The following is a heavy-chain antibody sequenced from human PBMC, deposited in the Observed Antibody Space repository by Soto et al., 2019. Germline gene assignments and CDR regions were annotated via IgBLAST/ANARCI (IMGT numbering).Heavy chain of an antibody. CDR1: GCPINYDFW. D-gene: IGHD4-17*01. V-gene: IGHV4-4*02. CDR2: IYLSGST. J-gene: IGHJ4*02. CDR3: ARVDAGDSLDY. Sequence: SETLSLTCAVSGCPINYDFWWTWVRQPPGKGLEWIGEIYLSGSTRYNPSLESRATISVDKSKNQFFLKLKSVTAADTAVYYCARVDAGDSLDYWGQGTLVTVSS.